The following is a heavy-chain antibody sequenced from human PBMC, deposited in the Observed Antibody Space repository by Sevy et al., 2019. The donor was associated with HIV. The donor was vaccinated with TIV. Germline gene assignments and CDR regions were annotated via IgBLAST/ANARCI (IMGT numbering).Heavy chain of an antibody. J-gene: IGHJ4*02. V-gene: IGHV3-30*02. CDR2: IRYDGSDK. D-gene: IGHD6-13*01. CDR1: GFMFSNYG. CDR3: AQDLAGPGRRYFDY. Sequence: GGSLRLSCAASGFMFSNYGMHWVRQVPGKGLEWVTFIRYDGSDKYYAASVKGRFTISRDDSKNTLYLQMDSLRAEDTAIYYCAQDLAGPGRRYFDYWGQGTLVTVSS.